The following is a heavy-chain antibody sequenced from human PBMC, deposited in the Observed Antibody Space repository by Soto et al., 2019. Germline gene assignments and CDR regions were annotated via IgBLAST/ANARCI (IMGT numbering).Heavy chain of an antibody. CDR2: IIPIFGTA. J-gene: IGHJ4*02. CDR3: ATCRYGVVAATSFDY. D-gene: IGHD2-15*01. V-gene: IGHV1-69*01. CDR1: GGTFSSYA. Sequence: QVQLVQSGAEVKKPGSSVKVSCKASGGTFSSYAISWVRQAPGQGLEWMGGIIPIFGTANYAQKFQGRVTITADESTSTAYMELSSLRSEVTAVYYCATCRYGVVAATSFDYWGQGTLVTVSS.